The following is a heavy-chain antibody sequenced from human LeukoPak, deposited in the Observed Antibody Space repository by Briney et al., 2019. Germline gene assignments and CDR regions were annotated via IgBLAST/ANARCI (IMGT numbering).Heavy chain of an antibody. V-gene: IGHV3-30*18. Sequence: GGSLRLSCAASGFTFSSYGMHWVRQAPGKGLEWVAVISYDGSNKYYADSVKGRFTISRDNSKNTLYLQMNSPRAEDTAVYYCAKVMDCSSTSCYYYYYMDVWGKGTTVTVSS. J-gene: IGHJ6*03. CDR1: GFTFSSYG. CDR3: AKVMDCSSTSCYYYYYMDV. CDR2: ISYDGSNK. D-gene: IGHD2-2*01.